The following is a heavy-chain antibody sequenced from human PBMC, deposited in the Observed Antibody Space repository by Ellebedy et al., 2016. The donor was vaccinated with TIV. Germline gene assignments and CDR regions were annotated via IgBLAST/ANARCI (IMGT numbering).Heavy chain of an antibody. CDR2: IYYSGST. J-gene: IGHJ4*02. CDR3: ARLRSRGWYVDY. D-gene: IGHD6-19*01. V-gene: IGHV4-39*01. CDR1: GGSISSSSYY. Sequence: SETLSLTXTVSGGSISSSSYYWGWIRQPPGKGLEWIGSIYYSGSTYYNPSLKSRVTISVDTSKNQFSLKLSSVTAADTAVYYCARLRSRGWYVDYWGQGTLVTVSS.